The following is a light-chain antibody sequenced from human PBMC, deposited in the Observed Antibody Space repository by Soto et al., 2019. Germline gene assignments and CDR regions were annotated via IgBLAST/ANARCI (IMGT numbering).Light chain of an antibody. V-gene: IGKV3-15*01. CDR3: QQHDVWPAT. J-gene: IGKJ1*01. CDR2: GAS. Sequence: EIVMTQSPATLSVSPGERFTLSCRASQSVGSDLAWYQQKPGQAPRLLIYGASTRATGIPARFSGSGSGTEFTLPISSLQSEDFAVYYCQQHDVWPATFGQGTKVEIK. CDR1: QSVGSD.